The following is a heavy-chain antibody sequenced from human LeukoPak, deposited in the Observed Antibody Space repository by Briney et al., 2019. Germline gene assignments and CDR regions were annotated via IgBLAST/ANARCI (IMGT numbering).Heavy chain of an antibody. CDR1: GYTITGYY. J-gene: IGHJ5*02. CDR3: ASGSDYRPSGWYFVGWFDP. D-gene: IGHD6-19*01. Sequence: GASVKVSCKASGYTITGYYMHWVRQAPGQGLEWMGWINPNSGGTNYAQKFQGRVTMTRDTSVSTAYMELSRLRSDDTAVYYCASGSDYRPSGWYFVGWFDPWGQGTLVTVSS. CDR2: INPNSGGT. V-gene: IGHV1-2*02.